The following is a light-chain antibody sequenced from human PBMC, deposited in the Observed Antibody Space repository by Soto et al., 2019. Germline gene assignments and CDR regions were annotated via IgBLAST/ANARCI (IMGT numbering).Light chain of an antibody. Sequence: QSVLTQPASVSGSPRQSITISCTGTSSDVGCYNYVSWYQQHPGKVPKLMIYDVSNRPSGVSNRFSGSKSGNTASLTISGLQAEDEADYYCSSYTSSSTYVFGTGTKLTVL. CDR3: SSYTSSSTYV. J-gene: IGLJ1*01. CDR1: SSDVGCYNY. CDR2: DVS. V-gene: IGLV2-14*01.